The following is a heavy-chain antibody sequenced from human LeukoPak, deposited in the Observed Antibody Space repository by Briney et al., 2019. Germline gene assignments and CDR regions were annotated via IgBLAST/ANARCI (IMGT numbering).Heavy chain of an antibody. Sequence: GRSLRLSCAASGFTFSSYGMHWVRRAPGKGLEWMTVISHDGSNKYYVDSVKGRFTISRDNSKSTLYLQMNSLRAEDTAVYYCAKEGYYGSGSFPDSWGQGTLVTVSS. CDR2: ISHDGSNK. D-gene: IGHD3-10*01. J-gene: IGHJ4*02. V-gene: IGHV3-30*18. CDR1: GFTFSSYG. CDR3: AKEGYYGSGSFPDS.